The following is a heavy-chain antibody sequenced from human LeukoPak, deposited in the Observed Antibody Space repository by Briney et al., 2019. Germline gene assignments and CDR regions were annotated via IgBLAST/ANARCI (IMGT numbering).Heavy chain of an antibody. V-gene: IGHV3-30-3*01. CDR2: LSYDGSIK. CDR3: ARDLVAGSPDYIDY. Sequence: GGSLRLSCAASGFXFSSSPIHWLRQAPGQGLEWVAVLSYDGSIKSYADSVKGRFTISRDTSKNTLYLQMNSLRAEDTAVYYCARDLVAGSPDYIDYWGQGTLVTVSS. D-gene: IGHD6-19*01. J-gene: IGHJ4*02. CDR1: GFXFSSSP.